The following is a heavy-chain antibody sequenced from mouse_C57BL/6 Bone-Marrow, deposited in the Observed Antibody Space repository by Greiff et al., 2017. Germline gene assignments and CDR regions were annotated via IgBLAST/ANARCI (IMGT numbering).Heavy chain of an antibody. CDR3: TSGYYRYFDV. V-gene: IGHV1-85*01. D-gene: IGHD2-2*01. CDR2: IYPRDGST. J-gene: IGHJ1*03. CDR1: GYTFTSYD. Sequence: QVQLQQSGPELVKPGASVKLSCKASGYTFTSYDINWVKQRPGQGLEWIGWIYPRDGSTKYNEKFKGKATLTVDTSSSTAYMELRSLTSEDSAVYFCTSGYYRYFDVWGTGTTVTVSS.